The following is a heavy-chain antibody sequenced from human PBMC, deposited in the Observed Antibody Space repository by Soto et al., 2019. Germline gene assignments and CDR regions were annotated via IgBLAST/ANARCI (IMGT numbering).Heavy chain of an antibody. V-gene: IGHV3-23*01. Sequence: GGSLRLSCAASGFTFSTYTMSWVRRAPGKGLEWVSAISGSGGSPSYVDSVQGRFSISRDNPKKTLYLQMNSLRAEDTAVYYCAKARCSTTNCYVPDYWGQGTLVTVSS. CDR2: ISGSGGSP. CDR3: AKARCSTTNCYVPDY. CDR1: GFTFSTYT. J-gene: IGHJ4*02. D-gene: IGHD2-2*01.